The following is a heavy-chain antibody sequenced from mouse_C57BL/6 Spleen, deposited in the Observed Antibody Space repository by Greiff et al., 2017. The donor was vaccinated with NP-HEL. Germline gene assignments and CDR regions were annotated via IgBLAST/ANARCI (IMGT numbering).Heavy chain of an antibody. J-gene: IGHJ1*03. CDR3: AREGPGVDGWYFDV. Sequence: VMLVESGPELVKPGASVKISCKASGYAFSSSWMNWVKQRPGKGLEWIGRIYPGDGDTNYNGKFKGKATLTADKSSSTAYMQLSSLTSEDSAVYFCAREGPGVDGWYFDVWGTGTTVTVSS. CDR1: GYAFSSSW. D-gene: IGHD3-3*01. CDR2: IYPGDGDT. V-gene: IGHV1-82*01.